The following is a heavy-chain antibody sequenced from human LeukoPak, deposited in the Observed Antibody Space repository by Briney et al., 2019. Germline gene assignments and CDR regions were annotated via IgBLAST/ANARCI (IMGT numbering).Heavy chain of an antibody. Sequence: AGGSLRLSCAASEFTFSYYEMNWVRQAPGKGLEWVSYISSSGSTIYYADSVKGRFTISRDNAKNSLYLQMSSLRAEDTAVYYCARSLGMDVWGQETADHVSS. CDR3: ARSLGMDV. CDR1: EFTFSYYE. V-gene: IGHV3-48*03. J-gene: IGHJ6*02. CDR2: ISSSGSTI.